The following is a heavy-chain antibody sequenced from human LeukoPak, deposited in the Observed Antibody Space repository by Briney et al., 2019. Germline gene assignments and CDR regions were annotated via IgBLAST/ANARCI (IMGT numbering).Heavy chain of an antibody. J-gene: IGHJ4*02. Sequence: TGGSLRLSCAAPGFTFSFFAMSWVRQAPGKGLEWVSAISDSGGTTYYADSVKGRFTISRDNSKNTLYLQMNSLRAEDTGVYYCAKDALRSSGWYYFDYWGQGTLVAVSS. CDR2: ISDSGGTT. D-gene: IGHD6-19*01. V-gene: IGHV3-23*01. CDR1: GFTFSFFA. CDR3: AKDALRSSGWYYFDY.